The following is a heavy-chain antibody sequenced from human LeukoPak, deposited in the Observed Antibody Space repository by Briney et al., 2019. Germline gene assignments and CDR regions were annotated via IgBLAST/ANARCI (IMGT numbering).Heavy chain of an antibody. D-gene: IGHD4-17*01. J-gene: IGHJ3*02. CDR2: ISGSGGST. CDR1: GFTFSSYA. Sequence: GGPLRLSCAASGFTFSSYAMSWVRQAPGKGLEWVSAISGSGGSTYYADSVKGRFTISRDNAKNSLYLQMNSLRAEDTAVYYCARAYYGAVPFDIWGQGTMVTVSS. CDR3: ARAYYGAVPFDI. V-gene: IGHV3-23*01.